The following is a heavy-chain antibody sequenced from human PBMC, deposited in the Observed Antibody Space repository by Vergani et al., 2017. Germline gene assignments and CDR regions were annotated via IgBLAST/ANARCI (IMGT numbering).Heavy chain of an antibody. Sequence: QVQLVESGGGVVQPGRSLRLSCAASGCTFSSYAMHWVRQAQGKGLEWVAVISYDGSNKYYADSVKGRFTISRDNSKNTLYVQMNSLRAEDTAVYYCARTSGSYRTPFDYWGQGTLVTVSS. CDR2: ISYDGSNK. J-gene: IGHJ4*02. CDR3: ARTSGSYRTPFDY. V-gene: IGHV3-30-3*01. D-gene: IGHD1-26*01. CDR1: GCTFSSYA.